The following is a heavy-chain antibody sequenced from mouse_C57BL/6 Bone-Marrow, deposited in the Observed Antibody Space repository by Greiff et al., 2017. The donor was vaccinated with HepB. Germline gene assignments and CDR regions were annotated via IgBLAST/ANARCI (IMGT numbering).Heavy chain of an antibody. CDR1: GYTFTSYG. CDR3: ARRALVASLDY. D-gene: IGHD1-1*01. Sequence: QVQLKQSGAELARPGASVKLSCKASGYTFTSYGISWVKQRTGQGLEWIGEIYPRSGNTYYNEKFKGKATLTADKSSSTAYMELRSLTSEDSAVYFCARRALVASLDYWGQGTTLTVSS. V-gene: IGHV1-81*01. CDR2: IYPRSGNT. J-gene: IGHJ2*01.